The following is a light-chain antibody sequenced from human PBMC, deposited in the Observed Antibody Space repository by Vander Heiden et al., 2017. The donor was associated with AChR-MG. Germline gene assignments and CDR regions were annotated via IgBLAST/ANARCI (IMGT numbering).Light chain of an antibody. Sequence: EIVLTQSPANLSLSPGERATPSCRAIQIVSSYVARYHQKPGHAPRLLIYDASNRATGIPARFSGSGSGTDFTLTISSLEPEDFAVYYCQQRSNWPPTFGQGTKVEIK. V-gene: IGKV3-11*01. J-gene: IGKJ1*01. CDR1: QIVSSY. CDR3: QQRSNWPPT. CDR2: DAS.